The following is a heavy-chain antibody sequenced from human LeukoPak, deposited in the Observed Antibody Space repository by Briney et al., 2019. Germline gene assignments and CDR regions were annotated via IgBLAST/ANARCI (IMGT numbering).Heavy chain of an antibody. D-gene: IGHD5-18*01. CDR2: IIPILGIA. CDR3: ARVDTDNYYYYYGMDV. J-gene: IGHJ6*02. V-gene: IGHV1-69*04. CDR1: GGTFSSYA. Sequence: ASVKVSCKASGGTFSSYAIRWVRQAPGQGLAWMGRIIPILGIANYAQKFQGRVTITADKSTSTAYMELSSLRSEDTAVYYCARVDTDNYYYYYGMDVWGQGTTVTVSS.